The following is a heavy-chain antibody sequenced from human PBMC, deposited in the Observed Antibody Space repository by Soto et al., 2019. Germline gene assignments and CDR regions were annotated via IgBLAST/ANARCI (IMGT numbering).Heavy chain of an antibody. J-gene: IGHJ4*02. CDR3: ARDRSYYDSSGSYSPPY. Sequence: GSLRLSCAASGFTFRSYAMSWVRQAPGQGLEWVSAIRGSGSSTYYADSVKGRFTISRDNSKNTLYLQMNSLRAEDTAVYYCARDRSYYDSSGSYSPPYWGQGTLVTVSS. V-gene: IGHV3-23*01. CDR2: IRGSGSST. D-gene: IGHD3-22*01. CDR1: GFTFRSYA.